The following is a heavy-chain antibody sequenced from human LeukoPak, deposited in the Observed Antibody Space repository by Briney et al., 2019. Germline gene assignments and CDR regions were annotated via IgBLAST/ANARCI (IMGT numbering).Heavy chain of an antibody. D-gene: IGHD3-22*01. CDR1: GFTFSSYA. Sequence: PGGSLRLSCSASGFTFSSYAMHWVRQAPGKGLEWVAVISYDGSNKYYADSVKGRFTISRDNSKNTLYLQMNSLRAEDTAVYYCARDRTAYYYDSSGSGYFDYWGQGTLVTVSS. V-gene: IGHV3-30-3*01. J-gene: IGHJ4*02. CDR2: ISYDGSNK. CDR3: ARDRTAYYYDSSGSGYFDY.